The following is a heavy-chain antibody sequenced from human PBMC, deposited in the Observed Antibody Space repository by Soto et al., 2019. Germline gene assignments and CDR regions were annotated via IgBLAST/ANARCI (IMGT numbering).Heavy chain of an antibody. V-gene: IGHV4-31*03. CDR2: IYYSGST. CDR1: GGSISSGGYY. CDR3: ARVSRYCSGGSCPYYFDY. Sequence: PSETLSLTCTVSGGSISSGGYYWSWLRQHPGKGLEWIGYIYYSGSTYYNPSLKSRVTISVDTSKNQFSLKLSSVTAADTAVYYCARVSRYCSGGSCPYYFDYWGQGTLVTVSS. D-gene: IGHD2-15*01. J-gene: IGHJ4*02.